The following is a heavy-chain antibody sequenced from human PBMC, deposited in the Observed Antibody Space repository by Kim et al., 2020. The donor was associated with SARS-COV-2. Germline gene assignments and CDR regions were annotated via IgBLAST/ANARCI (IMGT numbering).Heavy chain of an antibody. J-gene: IGHJ6*02. Sequence: DSGKGRFTISRDNSKNTLYLQMNNLRIEDTAIYYCARGGAMNPHTDGMDVWGQGTSVTVSS. D-gene: IGHD2-8*02. CDR3: ARGGAMNPHTDGMDV. V-gene: IGHV3-66*01.